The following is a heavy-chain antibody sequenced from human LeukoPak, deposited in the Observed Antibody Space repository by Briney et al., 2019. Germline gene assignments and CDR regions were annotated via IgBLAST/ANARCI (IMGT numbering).Heavy chain of an antibody. J-gene: IGHJ4*02. CDR2: ISAYNGNT. CDR1: GYTFTSYG. V-gene: IGHV1-18*01. CDR3: AREHVDTAMVDPFYFDY. Sequence: ASVKVSCTASGYTFTSYGISWVRQAPGQGLEWMGWISAYNGNTNYAQKLQGRVTMTTDTSTSTAYMELRSLRSDDTAVYYCAREHVDTAMVDPFYFDYWGQGTLVTVSS. D-gene: IGHD5-18*01.